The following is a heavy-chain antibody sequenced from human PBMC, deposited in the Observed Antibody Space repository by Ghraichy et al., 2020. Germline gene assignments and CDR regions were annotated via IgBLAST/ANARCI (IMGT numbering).Heavy chain of an antibody. J-gene: IGHJ4*02. V-gene: IGHV3-30*04. CDR2: ISYDGSNK. D-gene: IGHD3-10*01. CDR1: GFTFSSYA. CDR3: ARAQYYNGSGSYYSYFDY. Sequence: GGSLRLSCAASGFTFSSYAMHWVRQAPGKGLEWVAVISYDGSNKYYVDSVKGRFTISRDNSKNTLYLQMNSLRAEDTAVYYCARAQYYNGSGSYYSYFDYWGQGTLVTVSS.